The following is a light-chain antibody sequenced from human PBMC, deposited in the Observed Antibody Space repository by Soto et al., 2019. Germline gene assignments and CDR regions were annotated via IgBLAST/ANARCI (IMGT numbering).Light chain of an antibody. J-gene: IGLJ1*01. V-gene: IGLV2-14*03. CDR3: CSYTSSNTYV. CDR1: ISDVSGYNF. CDR2: DVS. Sequence: QSVLTQPASVSGSPGQSITIPCTGTISDVSGYNFVSWYQQYPGKAPKLMIYDVSNRPSGVSNRFSGSKPGNTASLTISGLQAEDEADYYCCSYTSSNTYVFGAGTKVTVL.